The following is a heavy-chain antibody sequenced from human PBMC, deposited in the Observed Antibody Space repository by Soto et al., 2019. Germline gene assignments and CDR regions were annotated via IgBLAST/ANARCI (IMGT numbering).Heavy chain of an antibody. CDR2: IYPGDSDT. D-gene: IGHD3-22*01. V-gene: IGHV5-51*01. Sequence: GESLKISCKGSGYSFTSYWIGWVRQMPGKGLEWMGIIYPGDSDTRYSPSFQGQVTISADKSISTAYLQWSSLKASDTAMYYCAGTPYYDSSGYYLSGMDVWGQGTTVTVSS. J-gene: IGHJ6*02. CDR1: GYSFTSYW. CDR3: AGTPYYDSSGYYLSGMDV.